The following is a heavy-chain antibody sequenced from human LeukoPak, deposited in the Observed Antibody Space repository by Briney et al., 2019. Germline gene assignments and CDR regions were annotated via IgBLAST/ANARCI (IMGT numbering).Heavy chain of an antibody. V-gene: IGHV1-46*01. Sequence: GASVKVSCKASGYTFTSYFIHWVRQAPGQGLEWMGIINPNGGNTNYAQKFQGRVSLTRDTSTSTVYVELSSLRSEDTAVYYCARGSSTQRQTPPDYWGQGTLVIVSS. CDR3: ARGSSTQRQTPPDY. J-gene: IGHJ4*02. CDR2: INPNGGNT. CDR1: GYTFTSYF. D-gene: IGHD2-15*01.